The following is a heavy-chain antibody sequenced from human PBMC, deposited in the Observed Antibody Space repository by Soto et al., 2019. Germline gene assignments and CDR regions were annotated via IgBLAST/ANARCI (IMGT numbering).Heavy chain of an antibody. V-gene: IGHV4-34*01. CDR1: EGNFRDFD. Sequence: PSQTNRLSYAVLEGNFRDFDCSWIRQPPGKGLEWIGEINHSGSTNYNPSLKSRVTISVDTSKNQFSLKLNSVTAADTAVYYCAREVPSRYFDLWGRGTPDTVSS. CDR3: AREVPSRYFDL. CDR2: INHSGST. D-gene: IGHD3-10*01. J-gene: IGHJ2*01.